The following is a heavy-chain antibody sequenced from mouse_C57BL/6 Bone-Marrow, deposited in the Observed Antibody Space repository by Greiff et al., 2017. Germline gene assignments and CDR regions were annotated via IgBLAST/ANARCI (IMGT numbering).Heavy chain of an antibody. CDR2: IDPEDGGT. CDR3: ARNYYSSRGWYFEV. D-gene: IGHD1-1*01. CDR1: GFTFNDYY. J-gene: IGHJ1*03. Sequence: EVQRVESGAELVKPGASVKLSCTASGFTFNDYYMHWVKQRTEQGLEWIGRIDPEDGGTNYAQKFQGKATITADTSSNTAYLQLSSLTSEDTAVYYCARNYYSSRGWYFEVGGTGTTVTVA. V-gene: IGHV14-2*01.